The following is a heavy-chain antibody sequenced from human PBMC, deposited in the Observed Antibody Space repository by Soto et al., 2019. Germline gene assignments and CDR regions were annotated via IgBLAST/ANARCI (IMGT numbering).Heavy chain of an antibody. Sequence: PGGSLRLSCAASGFTFDDYAMHWVRQAPGKGLEWVSGISWNSGSIGYADSVKGRFTISRDDAKNSLYLQMNSLRAEDTALYYCAKDMGGPYDSSGYSPAFDYWGQGTLVTVSS. V-gene: IGHV3-9*01. CDR1: GFTFDDYA. D-gene: IGHD3-22*01. CDR2: ISWNSGSI. J-gene: IGHJ4*02. CDR3: AKDMGGPYDSSGYSPAFDY.